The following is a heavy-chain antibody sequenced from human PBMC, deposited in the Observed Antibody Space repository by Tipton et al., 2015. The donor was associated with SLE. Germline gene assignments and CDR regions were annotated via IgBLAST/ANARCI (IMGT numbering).Heavy chain of an antibody. CDR3: ARVYYYDSSGYQGAFDI. J-gene: IGHJ3*02. Sequence: LRLSCTVSGGSISSYYWSWIRQPPGKGLEWIGYIYYSGSTNYNPSLKSRVTISVDTSKNQFSLKLSSVTAADTAVYYCARVYYYDSSGYQGAFDIWGQGTMVTVSS. V-gene: IGHV4-59*01. CDR1: GGSISSYY. CDR2: IYYSGST. D-gene: IGHD3-22*01.